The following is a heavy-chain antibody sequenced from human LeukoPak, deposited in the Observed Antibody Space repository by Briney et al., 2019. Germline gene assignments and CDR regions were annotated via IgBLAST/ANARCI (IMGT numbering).Heavy chain of an antibody. CDR1: GFTFDDYA. CDR3: ANGPYGGNSGWGWDPFDY. V-gene: IGHV3-43D*03. J-gene: IGHJ4*02. CDR2: ISWDGDNT. D-gene: IGHD4-23*01. Sequence: PGGSLRLSCAASGFTFDDYAIHWVRQAPGKGLEWVSLISWDGDNTYYADSVKGRFTISRDNSKNSLYLQMNSLRAEDTALYYCANGPYGGNSGWGWDPFDYWGQGTLVTVPS.